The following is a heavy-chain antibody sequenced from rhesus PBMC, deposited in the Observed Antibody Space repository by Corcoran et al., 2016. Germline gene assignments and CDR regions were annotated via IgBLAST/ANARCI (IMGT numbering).Heavy chain of an antibody. Sequence: QVQLQESGPGLVKASETLSLTCAVSGYSISSAYYWGWIRQPPGKGLEWLGHVSSGVTRFLNPSLKSRVTISQATSTNQVSLRLSSVTAADTAGYYCAREGRGYQNGYYFDYWGQGVLVTVSS. V-gene: IGHV4S14*01. D-gene: IGHD5-42*01. CDR1: GYSISSAYY. J-gene: IGHJ4*01. CDR3: AREGRGYQNGYYFDY. CDR2: VSSGVTR.